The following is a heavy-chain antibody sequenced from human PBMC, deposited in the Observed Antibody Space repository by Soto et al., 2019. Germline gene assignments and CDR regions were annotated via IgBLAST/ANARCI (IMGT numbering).Heavy chain of an antibody. V-gene: IGHV1-3*01. CDR3: AATIIAVAGSGYYGMDV. Sequence: ASVKVSCKASGYTFTNYAMHWVRQAPGQRLEWMGWINAGNGNTKYSQKFQERVTITRDMSTGTGYMELSSLRSEDTAVYYCAATIIAVAGSGYYGMDVWGQGTTVTVSS. CDR1: GYTFTNYA. CDR2: INAGNGNT. D-gene: IGHD6-19*01. J-gene: IGHJ6*02.